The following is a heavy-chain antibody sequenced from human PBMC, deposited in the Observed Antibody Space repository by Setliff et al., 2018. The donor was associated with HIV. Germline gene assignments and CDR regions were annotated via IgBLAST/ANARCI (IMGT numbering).Heavy chain of an antibody. V-gene: IGHV1-69*02. CDR2: IIPILGIA. Sequence: SVKVSCKASGGPFSSYTISWVRQAPGQGLEWMGRIIPILGIANYAQKFQGRVTITADKSTSTAYMELSSLGSEDTAVYYCAGGIAAAGTNYYYYYMDVWGKGTTVTVSS. CDR3: AGGIAAAGTNYYYYYMDV. CDR1: GGPFSSYT. D-gene: IGHD6-13*01. J-gene: IGHJ6*03.